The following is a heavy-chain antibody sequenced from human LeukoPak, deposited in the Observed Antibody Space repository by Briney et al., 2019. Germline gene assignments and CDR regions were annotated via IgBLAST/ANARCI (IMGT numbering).Heavy chain of an antibody. CDR2: IKQDGSEK. J-gene: IGHJ4*02. V-gene: IGHV3-7*03. D-gene: IGHD2-15*01. CDR3: ATVAGYCRGGSCYSFLYY. CDR1: GFTFSSYW. Sequence: GGSLRLSCAASGFTFSSYWMSWVRQAPGKGLEWVANIKQDGSEKYYVDSVTGRFTISSDNAKNSLYLHMNSLRADDTAVYDCATVAGYCRGGSCYSFLYYCGQGSLLTASS.